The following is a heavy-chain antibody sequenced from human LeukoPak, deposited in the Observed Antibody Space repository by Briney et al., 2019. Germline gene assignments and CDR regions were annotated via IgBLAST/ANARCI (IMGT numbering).Heavy chain of an antibody. CDR2: INWNGGST. J-gene: IGHJ4*02. D-gene: IGHD3-10*01. CDR3: ARAGDYGSGSYNY. Sequence: GSLRLSCAASGFTFSSHWMHWVRQAPGKGLEWVSGINWNGGSTGYADSVKGRFTISRDNAKNSLYLQMNSLRAEDTALYYCARAGDYGSGSYNYWGQGTLVTVSS. V-gene: IGHV3-20*04. CDR1: GFTFSSHW.